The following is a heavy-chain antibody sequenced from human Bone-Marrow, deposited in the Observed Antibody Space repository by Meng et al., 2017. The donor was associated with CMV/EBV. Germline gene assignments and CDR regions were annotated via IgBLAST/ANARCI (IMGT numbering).Heavy chain of an antibody. V-gene: IGHV3-11*01. CDR3: AKRGEKTGDRSWYLDY. CDR1: GFTFSDYY. J-gene: IGHJ4*02. Sequence: GESLKISCAASGFTFSDYYMSWIRQAPGKGLEWVSYISSSGSTIYYADSVRGRFTVSRDNSKNTLYLQMNSLRAEDTAVYYCAKRGEKTGDRSWYLDYWGQGTLVTVSS. CDR2: ISSSGSTI. D-gene: IGHD1-1*01.